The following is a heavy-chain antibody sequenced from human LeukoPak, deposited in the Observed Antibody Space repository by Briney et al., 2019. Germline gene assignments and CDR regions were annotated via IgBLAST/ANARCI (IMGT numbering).Heavy chain of an antibody. D-gene: IGHD5-18*01. V-gene: IGHV1-69*05. CDR2: LIPIFGTA. J-gene: IGHJ3*02. Sequence: EASVKVSCKASGGTFSSYAISWVRQAPGQGLEWMGGLIPIFGTANYAQKFQGRVTITTDESTSTAYMELSSLRSEDTAVYYCASAGLSPAMALRTAFDIWGQGTMVTVSS. CDR3: ASAGLSPAMALRTAFDI. CDR1: GGTFSSYA.